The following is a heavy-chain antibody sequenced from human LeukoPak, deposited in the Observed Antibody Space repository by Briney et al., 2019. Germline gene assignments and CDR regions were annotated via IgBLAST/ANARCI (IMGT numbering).Heavy chain of an antibody. D-gene: IGHD2-2*01. CDR1: GYTFTSYY. CDR2: INPSGGST. V-gene: IGHV1-46*01. Sequence: ASVKVSCKASGYTFTSYYMHWVRQAPGQGLEWMGIINPSGGSTSYAQKFQGRVTMTRDMSTSTVYMELSSLRSEDTAVYYCARFDRMSGQLRAFDIWGQGTMVTVSS. J-gene: IGHJ3*02. CDR3: ARFDRMSGQLRAFDI.